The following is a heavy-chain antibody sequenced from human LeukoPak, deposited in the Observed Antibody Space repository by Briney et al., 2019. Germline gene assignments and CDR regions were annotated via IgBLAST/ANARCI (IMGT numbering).Heavy chain of an antibody. V-gene: IGHV1-3*01. D-gene: IGHD4-17*01. CDR1: GYTFTSYA. J-gene: IGHJ5*02. CDR2: INAGNGNT. CDR3: ALTTVTTGWFDP. Sequence: ASVKVSCRASGYTFTSYAMHWVRQAPGQRPEWMGWINAGNGNTKYSQKFQGRVTITRDTSASTAYMELSSLRSEDTAVYYCALTTVTTGWFDPWGQGTLVTVSS.